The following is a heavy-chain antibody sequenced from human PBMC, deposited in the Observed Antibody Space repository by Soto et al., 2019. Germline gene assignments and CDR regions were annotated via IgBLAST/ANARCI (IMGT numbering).Heavy chain of an antibody. D-gene: IGHD6-19*01. V-gene: IGHV1-69*01. J-gene: IGHJ4*02. CDR3: ARGVNGGWFRGGFDY. CDR2: IIPIFYST. CDR1: GGVFTNFA. Sequence: QVQLVQSGAEMRKPGSSVKVSCKASGGVFTNFAISWVRQAPGQGLEWIGGIIPIFYSTKYAQKFQDRVTLTADESTSTAYMELRNLTSDYTAVYYRARGVNGGWFRGGFDYWGQGTSIGVSS.